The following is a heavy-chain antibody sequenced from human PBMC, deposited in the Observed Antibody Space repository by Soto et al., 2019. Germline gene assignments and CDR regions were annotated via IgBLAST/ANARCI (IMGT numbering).Heavy chain of an antibody. CDR3: ARIQVGYSSGGSCSSKNNWFDP. J-gene: IGHJ5*02. Sequence: GPTLVNPTDTLTLTCTVSGFSLSNAIMGVSWIRQPPGKSLELLAHIFSNDEKSYSTSPKSRLTISKDTSKSQVVLTMTNMDHVDTDTYYCARIQVGYSSGGSCSSKNNWFDPWGQGTLVTVSS. D-gene: IGHD2-15*01. V-gene: IGHV2-26*01. CDR2: IFSNDEK. CDR1: GFSLSNAIMG.